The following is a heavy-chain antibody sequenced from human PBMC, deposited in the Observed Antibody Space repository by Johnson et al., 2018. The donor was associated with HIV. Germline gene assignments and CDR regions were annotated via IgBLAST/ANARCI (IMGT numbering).Heavy chain of an antibody. J-gene: IGHJ3*02. V-gene: IGHV3-30*04. D-gene: IGHD1-26*01. CDR3: ATGVGAKTLTDAFDI. CDR2: ISHAGSKK. Sequence: QVHLVESGGDVVQPGRSLRLSCAASGFSFSPYALHWVRQTPGKGLEWVAVISHAGSKKYYADSVVGRFTISRDNFKNTLYLQMNSLRDEDTAVYYCATGVGAKTLTDAFDIWGQGTMVTVSS. CDR1: GFSFSPYA.